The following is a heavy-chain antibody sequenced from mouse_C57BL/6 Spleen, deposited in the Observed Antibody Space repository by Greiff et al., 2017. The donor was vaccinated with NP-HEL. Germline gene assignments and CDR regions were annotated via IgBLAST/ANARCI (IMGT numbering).Heavy chain of an antibody. CDR1: GFTFSSYG. CDR3: ARHRGGKGVLDY. Sequence: QLVASGGDLVQPGGSLKLSCAASGFTFSSYGMSWVRQTPDKGLEWVATISSGGSYTYYPDSVKGRFTISRDNAKNTLYLQMSSLKSEDTAMYYCARHRGGKGVLDYWGQGTTRTVSS. CDR2: ISSGGSYT. D-gene: IGHD1-1*02. J-gene: IGHJ2*01. V-gene: IGHV5-6*01.